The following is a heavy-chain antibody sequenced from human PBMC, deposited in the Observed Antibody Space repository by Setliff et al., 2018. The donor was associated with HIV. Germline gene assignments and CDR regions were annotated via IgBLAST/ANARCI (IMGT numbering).Heavy chain of an antibody. V-gene: IGHV1-3*01. J-gene: IGHJ6*04. CDR1: GYIFTNYA. D-gene: IGHD3-10*01. Sequence: ASVKVSCKASGYIFTNYAIHWVRQAPGQRLEWMGGFNAGNLNTKYSQKFQGRVTMTRDTSISTAYMELSSLTSEDTAVYYCARGKGVGGVIITGGLDVWGKGTTVTVSS. CDR2: FNAGNLNT. CDR3: ARGKGVGGVIITGGLDV.